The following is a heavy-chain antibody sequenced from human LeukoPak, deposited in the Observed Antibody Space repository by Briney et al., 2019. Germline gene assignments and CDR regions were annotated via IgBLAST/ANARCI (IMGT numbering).Heavy chain of an antibody. CDR2: INPNSGGT. V-gene: IGHV1-2*02. CDR1: GYTFAGYY. D-gene: IGHD3-10*01. Sequence: ASVKVSCKASGYTFAGYYMHWVRQAPGQGLEWMGWINPNSGGTNYAQKFQGRFTMTRDTSISTAYMELSRLRSDDTAVYYCARGSYGPIFYYGSGSYSHAFDIWGQGTMVTVSS. J-gene: IGHJ3*02. CDR3: ARGSYGPIFYYGSGSYSHAFDI.